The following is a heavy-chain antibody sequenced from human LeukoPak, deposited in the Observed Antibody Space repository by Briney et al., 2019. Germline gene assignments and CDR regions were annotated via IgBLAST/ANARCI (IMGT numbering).Heavy chain of an antibody. CDR2: ISTNDI. Sequence: GGSLRLSCAASGFTLSSHTMNWVRQAPGRGLEWVSAISTNDIQYADSVKGRFTISRDNAKNSLYLQMDSLRAEDTGVYYCARSEMGYYYYYMDVWGKGTTVTVSS. CDR3: ARSEMGYYYYYMDV. J-gene: IGHJ6*03. CDR1: GFTLSSHT. V-gene: IGHV3-21*01. D-gene: IGHD2-8*01.